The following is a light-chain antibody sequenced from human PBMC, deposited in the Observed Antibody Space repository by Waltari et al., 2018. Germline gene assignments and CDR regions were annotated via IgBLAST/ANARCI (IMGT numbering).Light chain of an antibody. J-gene: IGKJ1*01. Sequence: IVLTQSPATLSLSPGQRATLSCWASQGVGSHLAWYQPKRGQAPRLLIYDASKRATGIPVRFSGSGFGTDFTLTIDSLESEDFGVYYCQQRSKWPPMFGQGTKVEIK. CDR2: DAS. CDR1: QGVGSH. CDR3: QQRSKWPPM. V-gene: IGKV3-11*01.